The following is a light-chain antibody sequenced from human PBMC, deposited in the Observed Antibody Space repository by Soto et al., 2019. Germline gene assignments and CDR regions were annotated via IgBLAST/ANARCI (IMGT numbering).Light chain of an antibody. CDR2: KTS. CDR3: QQYNSYSRT. CDR1: QSISNW. J-gene: IGKJ1*01. V-gene: IGKV1-5*03. Sequence: DIHMTQSPASLSASVGDRVTITCRASQSISNWLAWYQQKPGKAPKILIYKTSSLESGVPSRFSGSGSGTEFTLTISSLQPDDFATYYCQQYNSYSRTFGQGTKVDIK.